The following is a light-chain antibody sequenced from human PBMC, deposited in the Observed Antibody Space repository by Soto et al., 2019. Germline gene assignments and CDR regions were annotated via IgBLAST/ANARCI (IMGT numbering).Light chain of an antibody. CDR3: CSYAGSSYV. Sequence: QSALTQPASGSGSHVQSITISCTGSSGDVGTYNLVSWYQQHPGEAPKLMIYEVTKRPSGVSNRFSGSKSGNTASLTISGLQAEDEADYYCCSYAGSSYVFGTGTKVTVL. V-gene: IGLV2-23*02. CDR2: EVT. CDR1: SGDVGTYNL. J-gene: IGLJ1*01.